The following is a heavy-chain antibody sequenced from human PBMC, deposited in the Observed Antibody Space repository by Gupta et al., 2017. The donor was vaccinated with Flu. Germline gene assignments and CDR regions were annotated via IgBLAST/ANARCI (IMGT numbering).Heavy chain of an antibody. CDR1: GASISSRNW. V-gene: IGHV4-4*02. J-gene: IGHJ4*02. CDR3: ARESLGEIYGSSFDS. D-gene: IGHD3-16*01. CDR2: IYHSGNT. Sequence: QVQLQESGPGLVRPSGTLTLTCAVSGASISSRNWWNWVRQPPGKGLEWIGEIYHSGNTNYSPSLRGRVTISVDTSKNQFSLNLSSVTAADTAVYYCARESLGEIYGSSFDSCGQGALVTVSS.